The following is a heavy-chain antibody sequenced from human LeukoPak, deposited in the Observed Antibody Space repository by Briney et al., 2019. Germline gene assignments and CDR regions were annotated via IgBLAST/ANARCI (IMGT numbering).Heavy chain of an antibody. CDR1: GFTFSSYW. V-gene: IGHV3-7*01. D-gene: IGHD1-1*01. J-gene: IGHJ4*02. CDR2: IKQGASER. CDR3: ATPTAGTWHFDY. Sequence: GGSLRLSCAASGFTFSSYWMTWVRQAPGKGLEWVANIKQGASERYYVDSVKGRFTISRDNAKNSLYLQMNSLRAEDTAVYYCATPTAGTWHFDYWGQGTLVTVSS.